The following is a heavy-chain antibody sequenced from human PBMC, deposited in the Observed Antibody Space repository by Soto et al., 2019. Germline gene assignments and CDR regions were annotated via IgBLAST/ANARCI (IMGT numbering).Heavy chain of an antibody. D-gene: IGHD6-19*01. V-gene: IGHV1-69*13. CDR3: ASHFIAVAGTPFDY. Sequence: ASVKVSCKASGGTFSSYAISWVRQAPGQGLEWMGGIIPIFGTANYAQKFQGRVTITADESTSTAYMELSSLRSEDTAVYYCASHFIAVAGTPFDYWGQGTLVTVSS. CDR1: GGTFSSYA. J-gene: IGHJ4*02. CDR2: IIPIFGTA.